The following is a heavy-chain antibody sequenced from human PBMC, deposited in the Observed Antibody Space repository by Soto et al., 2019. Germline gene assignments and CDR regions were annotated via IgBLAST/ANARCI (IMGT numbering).Heavy chain of an antibody. CDR2: ISQSGNT. CDR3: AKHQDTADY. Sequence: SETLSLTCSIYSGSFSGYYWSWIRQPPGKGLEWIGEISQSGNTNYSPSLKSRVSISIDTSKKQFSLNLASVSAADTAVYYCAKHQDTADYWGQGTLVTVSS. J-gene: IGHJ4*02. CDR1: SGSFSGYY. D-gene: IGHD5-18*01. V-gene: IGHV4-34*01.